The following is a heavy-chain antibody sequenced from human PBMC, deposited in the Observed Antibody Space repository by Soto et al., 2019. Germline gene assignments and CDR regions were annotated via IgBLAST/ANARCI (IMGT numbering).Heavy chain of an antibody. J-gene: IGHJ5*02. V-gene: IGHV1-24*01. CDR3: ATAGSYYVSSGYYFNWFDP. D-gene: IGHD3-22*01. Sequence: QVQLVQSGAEVKKPGASVKVSCKVSGYTLTELSMHWVRQAPGQGLEWMGGFDPEDGETIYAQKFQGRVTMTEDTSKDPDYMELSSLKSEDTAVYSCATAGSYYVSSGYYFNWFDPWGQGTLVTGSS. CDR1: GYTLTELS. CDR2: FDPEDGET.